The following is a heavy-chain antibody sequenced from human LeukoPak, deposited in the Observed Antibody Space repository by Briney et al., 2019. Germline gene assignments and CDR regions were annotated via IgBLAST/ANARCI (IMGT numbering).Heavy chain of an antibody. D-gene: IGHD2-21*02. V-gene: IGHV3-13*01. CDR2: IGTAGDT. CDR1: GFTFSGYD. CDR3: ARWSSAVTGFDY. J-gene: IGHJ4*02. Sequence: GGSLRLSCAVSGFTFSGYDMHWVRHATGKGLEWVSAIGTAGDTSYPGSVRGRFTISRENAKNSLYLQMNSLRAGDTAVYYCARWSSAVTGFDYWGQGTLVTVSS.